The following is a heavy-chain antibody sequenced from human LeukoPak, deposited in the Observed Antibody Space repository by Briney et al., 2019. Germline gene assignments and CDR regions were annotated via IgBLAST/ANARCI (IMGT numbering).Heavy chain of an antibody. CDR1: GYTFTTYY. Sequence: ASVKVSCKASGYTFTTYYMHWVRQAPGQGLEWMGIINPSGGSTSYAQKFQGRVTMTRDTSTSTVYMDLSSLRSEDTAVYFCARGRGSGWCADWGQGTLVTVSS. CDR3: ARGRGSGWCAD. CDR2: INPSGGST. J-gene: IGHJ4*02. V-gene: IGHV1-46*01. D-gene: IGHD6-13*01.